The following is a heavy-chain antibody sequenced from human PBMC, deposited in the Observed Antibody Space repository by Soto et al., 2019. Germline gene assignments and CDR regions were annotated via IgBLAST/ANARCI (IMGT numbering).Heavy chain of an antibody. V-gene: IGHV1-69*13. CDR3: AKNSVTRARVDYYYGLDV. CDR1: GGTLSDYG. J-gene: IGHJ6*02. Sequence: EASVKVSCKTSGGTLSDYGISWVRQAPGHGLEWMGGVIPIYSTSNYAPKFHGRVTFTADDSTAYMELSSLKSEDTAVYYCAKNSVTRARVDYYYGLDVWGQGTTVTVSS. D-gene: IGHD4-17*01. CDR2: VIPIYSTS.